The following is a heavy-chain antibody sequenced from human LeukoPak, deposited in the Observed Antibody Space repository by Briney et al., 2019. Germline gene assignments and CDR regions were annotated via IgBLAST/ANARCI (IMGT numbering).Heavy chain of an antibody. Sequence: PSETLSLTCTVSGGSISSYYWSWIRQPAGKGLEWIGRIYTSGSTNYNPSLKSRVTMSVDTSKNQFSLKLSSVTAADTAVYYCARLCSGWYEPYNWFDPWGQGTLVTVSS. J-gene: IGHJ5*02. CDR1: GGSISSYY. D-gene: IGHD6-13*01. CDR2: IYTSGST. V-gene: IGHV4-4*07. CDR3: ARLCSGWYEPYNWFDP.